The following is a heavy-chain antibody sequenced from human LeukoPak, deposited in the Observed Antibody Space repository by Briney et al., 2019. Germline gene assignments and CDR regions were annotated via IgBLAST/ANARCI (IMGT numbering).Heavy chain of an antibody. V-gene: IGHV1-2*04. CDR2: INPNSGGT. D-gene: IGHD3-10*01. J-gene: IGHJ4*02. CDR1: GYTLTELS. CDR3: ARESPMVRGASDY. Sequence: ASVKVSCKVSGYTLTELSMHWVRQAPGQGLERMGWINPNSGGTNYAQKFQGWVTMTRDTSISTAYMELSRLRSDDTAVYYCARESPMVRGASDYWGQGTLVTVSS.